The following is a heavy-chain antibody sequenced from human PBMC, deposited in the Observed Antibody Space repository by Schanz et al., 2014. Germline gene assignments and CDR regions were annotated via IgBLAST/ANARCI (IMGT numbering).Heavy chain of an antibody. J-gene: IGHJ6*02. V-gene: IGHV3-11*06. D-gene: IGHD5-12*01. CDR1: GFTFSDYY. CDR3: ARRLVANNNYYGMDV. Sequence: QVQLVESGGGLVKPGGSLRLSCTASGFTFSDYYMTWIRQAPGKGLEWVSYVSSNNIYTKYADSVRGRFTISRDNAKNTVYLQMNSLRAEDTAVYYCARRLVANNNYYGMDVWGQGTTVTVSS. CDR2: VSSNNIYT.